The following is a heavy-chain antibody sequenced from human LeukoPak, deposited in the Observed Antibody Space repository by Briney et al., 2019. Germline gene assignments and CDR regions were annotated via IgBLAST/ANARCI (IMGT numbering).Heavy chain of an antibody. J-gene: IGHJ4*02. V-gene: IGHV4-34*01. D-gene: IGHD3-22*01. Sequence: PSETLSLTCAVYGGSFSGYYWSWVRQPPGKGLEWIGEINHSGGANYNPSLKSRVTISVDTSKNQFSLRLSSVTAADTAVYYCARGPQNAYYYDSSGLNYWGQGTLVTVSS. CDR3: ARGPQNAYYYDSSGLNY. CDR1: GGSFSGYY. CDR2: INHSGGA.